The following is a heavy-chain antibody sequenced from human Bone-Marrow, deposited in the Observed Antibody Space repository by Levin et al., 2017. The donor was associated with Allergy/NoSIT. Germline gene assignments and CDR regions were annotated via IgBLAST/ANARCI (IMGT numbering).Heavy chain of an antibody. D-gene: IGHD5-18*01. CDR3: ARQAYSDAWRVGDAFDI. V-gene: IGHV5-51*01. CDR1: GYIYSFTTYW. CDR2: IYPGDSDT. Sequence: GESLKISCQASGYIYSFTTYWIGWVRQRPGKGLERMGIIYPGDSDTTYSPSFEGQVTISADESISTAYLQWGSLKPSDTAMYYCARQAYSDAWRVGDAFDIWGQGTMVIVSS. J-gene: IGHJ3*02.